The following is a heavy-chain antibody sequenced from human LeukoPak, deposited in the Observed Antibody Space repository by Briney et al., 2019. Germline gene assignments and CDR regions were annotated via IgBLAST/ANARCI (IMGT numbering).Heavy chain of an antibody. Sequence: PGGSLRLSCAASGFTFSSYWMSWVRQAPGKGLEWVANIKEDGSEKYYVDSVKGRFTISRDNAKNSLYLQMNSLRAEDTAVYYCARDGLLWFGESEHFDYWGQGTLVTVSS. CDR2: IKEDGSEK. J-gene: IGHJ4*02. D-gene: IGHD3-10*01. V-gene: IGHV3-7*01. CDR3: ARDGLLWFGESEHFDY. CDR1: GFTFSSYW.